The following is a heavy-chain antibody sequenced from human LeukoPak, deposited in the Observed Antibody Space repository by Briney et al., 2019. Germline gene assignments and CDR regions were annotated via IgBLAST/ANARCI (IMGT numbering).Heavy chain of an antibody. Sequence: GGSLRLSCAASGFTFSSYVMHWVRQAPGKGLEWVSAISGSGVITNNADSVKGRFTISRDTSKNTLFLQMNSLRAEDTAVYYCAPDLDSGPSYDGVHIWGQGTVVTVSS. J-gene: IGHJ4*02. CDR1: GFTFSSYV. D-gene: IGHD5-12*01. CDR3: APDLDSGPSYDGVHI. CDR2: ISGSGVIT. V-gene: IGHV3-23*01.